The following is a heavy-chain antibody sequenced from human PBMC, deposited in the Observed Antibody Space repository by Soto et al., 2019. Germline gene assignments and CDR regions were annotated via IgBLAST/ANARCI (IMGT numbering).Heavy chain of an antibody. Sequence: PSETLSLTCAVSGGSISSGGYSWSWIRQPPGKGLEWIGYIYHSGSTYYNPSLKSRVTISVDRSKNQFSLKLSSVTAADTAVYYCARAAEVYGPTYFDYWGQGTLVTVSS. J-gene: IGHJ4*02. CDR1: GGSISSGGYS. CDR3: ARAAEVYGPTYFDY. CDR2: IYHSGST. V-gene: IGHV4-30-2*01. D-gene: IGHD4-17*01.